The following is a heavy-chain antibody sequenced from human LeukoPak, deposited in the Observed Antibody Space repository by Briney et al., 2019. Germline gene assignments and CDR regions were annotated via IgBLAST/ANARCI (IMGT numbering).Heavy chain of an antibody. CDR3: ATSSPYSNKNWFDP. D-gene: IGHD4-11*01. Sequence: ASVKVSCKASGYTFTSYDINWVRQATGQGLERMGWINPNSGGTNYAQKFQGRVTMTRDTSISTAYMELSRLRSDDTAVYYCATSSPYSNKNWFDPWGQGTLVTVSS. J-gene: IGHJ5*02. CDR1: GYTFTSYD. CDR2: INPNSGGT. V-gene: IGHV1-2*02.